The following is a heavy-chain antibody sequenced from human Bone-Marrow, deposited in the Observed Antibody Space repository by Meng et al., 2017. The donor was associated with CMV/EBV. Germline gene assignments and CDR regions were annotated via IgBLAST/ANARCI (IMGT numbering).Heavy chain of an antibody. CDR1: GFSFSSHG. CDR2: IWYDGGNI. J-gene: IGHJ4*02. CDR3: TRGDAGGAMWF. D-gene: IGHD2-21*01. Sequence: LSCAASGFSFSSHGMHWVRQAPGKGLEWVAFIWYDGGNINYADSVMGRFTVSRDNSKSTLFLQMNSLRAGDTAIYYCTRGDAGGAMWFWGQGALVTVSS. V-gene: IGHV3-33*01.